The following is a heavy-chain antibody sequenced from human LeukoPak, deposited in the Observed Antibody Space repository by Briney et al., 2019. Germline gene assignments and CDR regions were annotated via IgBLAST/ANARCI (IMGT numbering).Heavy chain of an antibody. Sequence: GGSLRLSCAASGFTFSNYAMNWVRQAPGKGLEWVSLISGSTGSTYYADSVKGRFSISRDNSKNTVYLQMNSLRVEDTAVYYCARVRTTVTTSSGMDVWGQGTTVTVSS. CDR1: GFTFSNYA. CDR2: ISGSTGST. J-gene: IGHJ6*02. V-gene: IGHV3-23*01. D-gene: IGHD4-17*01. CDR3: ARVRTTVTTSSGMDV.